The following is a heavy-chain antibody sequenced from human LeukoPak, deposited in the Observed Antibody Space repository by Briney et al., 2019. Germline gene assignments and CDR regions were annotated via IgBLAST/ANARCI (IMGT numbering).Heavy chain of an antibody. J-gene: IGHJ4*02. D-gene: IGHD6-13*01. Sequence: ASLKLSCTASGYTFTGYYMHWVRQAPGQGLEWMGWINPNSGGTNYAQNFQGWVTTTRDTSISTAYMELSRLRSDDTAVYYCASEAAAGYFDYWGQRTLVTVSS. CDR3: ASEAAAGYFDY. V-gene: IGHV1-2*04. CDR2: INPNSGGT. CDR1: GYTFTGYY.